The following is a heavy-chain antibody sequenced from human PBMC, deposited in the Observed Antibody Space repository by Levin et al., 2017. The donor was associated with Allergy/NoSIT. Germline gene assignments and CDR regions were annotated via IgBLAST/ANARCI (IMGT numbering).Heavy chain of an antibody. V-gene: IGHV7-4-1*01. CDR1: GYTFTNYA. J-gene: IGHJ6*03. CDR2: INTNTGNP. Sequence: PGESLKISCKASGYTFTNYALNWVRQAPGQGLEWMGQINTNTGNPTYAPGFTGRFVFSLDTSVSTAYLQIHNLEAADTAVYYCAANYRYFYMDVWGKGTTVTVSS. D-gene: IGHD1-26*01. CDR3: AANYRYFYMDV.